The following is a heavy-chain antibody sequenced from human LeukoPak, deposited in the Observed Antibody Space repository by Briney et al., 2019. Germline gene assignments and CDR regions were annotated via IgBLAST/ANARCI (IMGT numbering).Heavy chain of an antibody. D-gene: IGHD5-12*01. CDR3: TRGYAGIDY. Sequence: GGSLRLSCAASGFTFSSYWMHWVRQAPGKGLLWVSRINTDGSSTVYADSVKGRFTISRDNAKNTLYLQMNSLRAEDTAVYYCTRGYAGIDYWGQGTLVTVSS. CDR1: GFTFSSYW. V-gene: IGHV3-74*01. J-gene: IGHJ4*02. CDR2: INTDGSST.